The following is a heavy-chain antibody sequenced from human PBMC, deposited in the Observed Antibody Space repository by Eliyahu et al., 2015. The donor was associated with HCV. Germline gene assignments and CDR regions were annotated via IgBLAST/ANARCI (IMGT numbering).Heavy chain of an antibody. D-gene: IGHD6-19*01. V-gene: IGHV4-59*01. J-gene: IGHJ5*02. CDR2: IHYSGST. CDR1: GGSITTYY. CDR3: ASGGGGIAVTGTGGWFDP. Sequence: QVQLQESGPGLVKPSETLSLTCXVSGGSITTYYWSWLRQPPGKGLEWIGYIHYSGSTNYNPSLKSRVTISVDTSKNQFSLNLTSVTAADTAMYYCASGGGGIAVTGTGGWFDPWGQGTLVTVSS.